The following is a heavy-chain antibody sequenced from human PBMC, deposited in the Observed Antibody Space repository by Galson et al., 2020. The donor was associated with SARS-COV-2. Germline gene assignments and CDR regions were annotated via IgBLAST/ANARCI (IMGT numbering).Heavy chain of an antibody. V-gene: IGHV3-30*18. D-gene: IGHD3-3*01. Sequence: GGSLRLSCAASGFTFSSYGMHWVRQAPGKGLEWVAVISYDGSNKYYADSVKGRFTISRDNSKNTLYLQMNSPRAEDTAVYYCAKAPYYDFWSGSVNGFDYWGQGTLVTVSS. CDR2: ISYDGSNK. CDR3: AKAPYYDFWSGSVNGFDY. CDR1: GFTFSSYG. J-gene: IGHJ4*02.